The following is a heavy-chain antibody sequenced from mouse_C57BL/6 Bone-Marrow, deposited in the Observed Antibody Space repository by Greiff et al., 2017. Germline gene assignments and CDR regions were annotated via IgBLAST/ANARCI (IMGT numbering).Heavy chain of an antibody. J-gene: IGHJ3*01. CDR1: GYTFTDYE. D-gene: IGHD2-4*01. Sequence: QVQLQQSGAELVRPGASVTLSCKASGYTFTDYEMHWVKQTPVHGLEWIGAIEPETGGTAYNQKFKGKAILTADKSSSTAYMELRSLTSEDSAVYYCTRDYPLWLWGQGTLVTVS. CDR3: TRDYPLWL. V-gene: IGHV1-15*01. CDR2: IEPETGGT.